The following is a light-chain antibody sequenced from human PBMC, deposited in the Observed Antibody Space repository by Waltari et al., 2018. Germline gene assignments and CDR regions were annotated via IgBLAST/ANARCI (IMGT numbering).Light chain of an antibody. CDR1: ESISSN. Sequence: EIVMTQSPATLSVSPGERATLSGRASESISSNLAWYQQKPGQAPRLLIYGASTRATGIPARFSGSGSGTEFTFTISSLQSEDFAVYYCQQYNNWPPWTFGQGTKVEIK. CDR3: QQYNNWPPWT. V-gene: IGKV3-15*01. CDR2: GAS. J-gene: IGKJ1*01.